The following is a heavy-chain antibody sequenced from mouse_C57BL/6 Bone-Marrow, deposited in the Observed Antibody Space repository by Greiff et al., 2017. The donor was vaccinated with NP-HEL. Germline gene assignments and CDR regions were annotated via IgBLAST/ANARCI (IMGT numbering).Heavy chain of an antibody. Sequence: VQLQQSGAELVRPGASVKLSCTASGFNFKDDYMHWVKQRPEQGLEWIGWIDPENGDTEYASKFQGKATITADTSSNTAYLQLSSLTSEDTAVYYCTTSGNYGSSPEYFDVWGTGTTVTVSS. V-gene: IGHV14-4*01. CDR2: IDPENGDT. J-gene: IGHJ1*03. CDR3: TTSGNYGSSPEYFDV. CDR1: GFNFKDDY. D-gene: IGHD1-1*01.